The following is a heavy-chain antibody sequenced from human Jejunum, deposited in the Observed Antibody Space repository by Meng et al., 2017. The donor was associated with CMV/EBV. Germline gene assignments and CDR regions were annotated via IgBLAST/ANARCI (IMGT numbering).Heavy chain of an antibody. J-gene: IGHJ4*02. D-gene: IGHD3-22*01. CDR1: SISNADYY. CDR3: ARAYAYYYDSSVYYFDY. Sequence: SISNADYYWNWSRQSPGKGLEWLGYIYYSGNAYYPPSLKSRLNMSVDTSKNQFSLHLSSVTAADTAVYYCARAYAYYYDSSVYYFDYWGQGALVTVSS. V-gene: IGHV4-30-4*08. CDR2: IYYSGNA.